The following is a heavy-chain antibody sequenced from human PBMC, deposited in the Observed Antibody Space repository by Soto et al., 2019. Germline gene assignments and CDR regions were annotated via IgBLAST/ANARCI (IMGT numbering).Heavy chain of an antibody. D-gene: IGHD3-22*01. CDR1: GGSISSYY. Sequence: PSETLSLTCTVSGGSISSYYWSWIRQPPGKGLEWIGYIYYSGSTNYNPSLKSRVTISVDTSKNQFSLKLSSVTAADTAVYYCARSYYYDSSGYPRNHPFDYWGQGTLVTV. CDR2: IYYSGST. J-gene: IGHJ4*02. V-gene: IGHV4-59*01. CDR3: ARSYYYDSSGYPRNHPFDY.